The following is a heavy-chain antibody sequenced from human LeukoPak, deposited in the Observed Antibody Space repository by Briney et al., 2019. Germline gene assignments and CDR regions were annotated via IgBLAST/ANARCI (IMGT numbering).Heavy chain of an antibody. CDR2: INHSGST. V-gene: IGHV4-34*01. CDR3: ARHDYGDYGAHAFDI. CDR1: GGSFSGYY. D-gene: IGHD4-17*01. Sequence: SETLSLTCAVYGGSFSGYYWSWIRQPPGKGLEWIGEINHSGSTNYNPSLKSRVTISVDTSKNQVSLKLSSLTAADTAVYYCARHDYGDYGAHAFDIWGQGTMVTVSS. J-gene: IGHJ3*02.